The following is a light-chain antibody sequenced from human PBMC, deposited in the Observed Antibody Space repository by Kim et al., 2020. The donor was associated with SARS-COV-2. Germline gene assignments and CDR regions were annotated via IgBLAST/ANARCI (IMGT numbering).Light chain of an antibody. CDR2: KAS. J-gene: IGKJ1*01. CDR3: QQYNSYRT. CDR1: QSISSW. V-gene: IGKV1-5*03. Sequence: SAAVGGRVTITCRASQSISSWLAWYQQKPGKAPKLLIYKASSLESGVPSRFSGSGSGTEFTLTISSLQPDDFATYYCQQYNSYRTFGQGTKVEIK.